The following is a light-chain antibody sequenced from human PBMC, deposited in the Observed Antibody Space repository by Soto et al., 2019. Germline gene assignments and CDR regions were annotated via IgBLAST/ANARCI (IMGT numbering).Light chain of an antibody. Sequence: EIVLTQSPGTLSLSPGERGTLSCRASQNLGTLYLAWFQQKSGQAPRLLIYSASRRATGIPDRFTGSGSGTDFTLTISSLQPEDVATYYCQHCDYLPIFGPGTTVDFK. CDR1: QNLGTLY. CDR3: QHCDYLPI. CDR2: SAS. J-gene: IGKJ3*01. V-gene: IGKV3-20*01.